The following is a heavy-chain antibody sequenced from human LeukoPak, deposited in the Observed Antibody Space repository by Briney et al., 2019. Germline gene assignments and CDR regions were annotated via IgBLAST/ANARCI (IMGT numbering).Heavy chain of an antibody. Sequence: PGGSLRLSCAASGFKFNNLWMTWFRQAPGKGLEWVANIKEDGSEKNYVDSVKGRFTISRDNAKNSLYLQMNSLRAEDTAVYYCAAFDIWGQGTMVTVSS. J-gene: IGHJ3*02. CDR2: IKEDGSEK. CDR3: AAFDI. V-gene: IGHV3-7*01. CDR1: GFKFNNLW.